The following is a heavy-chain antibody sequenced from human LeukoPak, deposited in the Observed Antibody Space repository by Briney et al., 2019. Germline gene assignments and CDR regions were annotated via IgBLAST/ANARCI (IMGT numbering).Heavy chain of an antibody. CDR1: GGSISSYY. V-gene: IGHV4-59*12. CDR2: IYYSGST. J-gene: IGHJ4*02. D-gene: IGHD3-10*01. Sequence: SETLSLTCTVSGGSISSYYWSWIRQPPGKGLEWIGYIYYSGSTNYNPSLKSRVTISVDTSKNQFSLKLSSVTAADTAVYYCARDRSNFYGSGSYYKPLDYWGQGTLVTVSS. CDR3: ARDRSNFYGSGSYYKPLDY.